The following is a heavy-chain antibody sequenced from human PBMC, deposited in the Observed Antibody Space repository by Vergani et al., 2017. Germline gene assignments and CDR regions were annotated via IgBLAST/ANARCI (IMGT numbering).Heavy chain of an antibody. Sequence: QVQLQESGPGLVKPSGTLSLTCAVSGGSISSSNWWSWVRQPPGKGLEWIGEIYHSGSTNYNPSLKSRVTISVDNTKNQFSLKLSSVTAADTAVYYCARGNFAAAGPSPENNWFDPWGQGTLVTVSS. D-gene: IGHD6-13*01. J-gene: IGHJ5*02. V-gene: IGHV4-4*02. CDR3: ARGNFAAAGPSPENNWFDP. CDR1: GGSISSSNW. CDR2: IYHSGST.